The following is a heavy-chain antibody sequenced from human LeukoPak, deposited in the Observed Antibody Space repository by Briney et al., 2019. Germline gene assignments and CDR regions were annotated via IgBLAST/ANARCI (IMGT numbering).Heavy chain of an antibody. Sequence: SETLSLPCTVCGGSINRYHWSWIRQPPGKGREWIGSMYYNGYAYYTPPLKSRATMSVDTSKIQFSVILSSVTAADTAVYYCPMTPVSTTYYYGLDVWGQGTTVTVSS. CDR1: GGSINRYH. V-gene: IGHV4-59*04. CDR3: PMTPVSTTYYYGLDV. J-gene: IGHJ6*02. CDR2: MYYNGYA. D-gene: IGHD4-17*01.